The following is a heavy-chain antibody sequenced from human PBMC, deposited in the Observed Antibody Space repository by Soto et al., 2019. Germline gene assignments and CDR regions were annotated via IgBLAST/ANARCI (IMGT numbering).Heavy chain of an antibody. CDR3: ARRYGYSFDY. CDR1: GGSISSYY. V-gene: IGHV4-59*08. Sequence: QVQLQESGPGLVKPSETLSLTFTVSGGSISSYYWSCIRPPPGKGLEWIGYIYYSGSTNYNPSLKSRVPISVDTSKNQFSLKLSSVTAADTAVYYCARRYGYSFDYWGQGTLVTVSS. CDR2: IYYSGST. D-gene: IGHD1-1*01. J-gene: IGHJ4*02.